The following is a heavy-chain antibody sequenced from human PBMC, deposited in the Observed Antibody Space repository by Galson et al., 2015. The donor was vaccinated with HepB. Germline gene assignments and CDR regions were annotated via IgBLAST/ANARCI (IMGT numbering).Heavy chain of an antibody. V-gene: IGHV1-69*13. CDR1: GGTFSRYT. CDR3: ARDFHLGYYDSSGYPSEGY. CDR2: ITPIFGTA. J-gene: IGHJ4*02. D-gene: IGHD3-22*01. Sequence: SVKVSCKASGGTFSRYTISWVRQAPGQGLEWMGGITPIFGTASYAQKFQGRVTITADESTSTAYMELRSLRSEDTAVYYCARDFHLGYYDSSGYPSEGYWGQGTLVTVSS.